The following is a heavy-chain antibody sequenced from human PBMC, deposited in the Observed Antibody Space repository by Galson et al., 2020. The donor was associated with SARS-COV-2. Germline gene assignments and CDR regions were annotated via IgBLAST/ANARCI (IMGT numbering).Heavy chain of an antibody. V-gene: IGHV1-8*01. CDR3: ARGRSITIFGVVNYYYMDV. CDR1: GYTFTSYD. J-gene: IGHJ6*03. D-gene: IGHD3-3*01. CDR2: MNPNSGNT. Sequence: GESLKISCKASGYTFTSYDINWVRQATGQGLEWMGWMNPNSGNTGYAQKFQGRVTMTRNTSISTAYMELSSLRSEDTAVYYCARGRSITIFGVVNYYYMDVWGKGTTVTVSS.